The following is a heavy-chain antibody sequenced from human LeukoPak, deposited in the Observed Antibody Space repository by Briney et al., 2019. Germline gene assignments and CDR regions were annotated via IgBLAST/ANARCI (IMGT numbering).Heavy chain of an antibody. D-gene: IGHD3-22*01. V-gene: IGHV1-18*01. J-gene: IGHJ6*03. Sequence: ASVKVSCKASGYTFTSYGISWVRQAPGQGLEWMGWISAYNGNTNYAQKFQGRVTITADKSTSTAYMELSSLRSEDTAVYYCARALLYYYDSSGYYPPYYYYYMDVWGKGTTVTVSS. CDR2: ISAYNGNT. CDR1: GYTFTSYG. CDR3: ARALLYYYDSSGYYPPYYYYYMDV.